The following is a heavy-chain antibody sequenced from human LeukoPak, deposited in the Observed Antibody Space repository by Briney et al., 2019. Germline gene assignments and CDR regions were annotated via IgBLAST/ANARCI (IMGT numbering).Heavy chain of an antibody. CDR3: ARGGPTLHQPNAFDI. D-gene: IGHD1-26*01. CDR2: FDPEDGET. CDR1: GYTLTELS. Sequence: ATVKVSCKVSGYTLTELSMHWVRQAPGKGLEWMGGFDPEDGETIYAQKFQGRVTMTEDTSTDTAYMELSSLRSEDTAVYYCARGGPTLHQPNAFDIWGQGTMVTVSS. J-gene: IGHJ3*02. V-gene: IGHV1-24*01.